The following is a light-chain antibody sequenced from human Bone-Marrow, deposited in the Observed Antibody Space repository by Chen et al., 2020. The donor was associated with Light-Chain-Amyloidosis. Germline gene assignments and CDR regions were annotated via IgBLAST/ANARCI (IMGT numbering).Light chain of an antibody. CDR2: EGS. CDR3: CSYAGSSTWV. J-gene: IGLJ3*02. Sequence: QSALTQPASVSGSPGQSITISGTGTSSDVGSYTLVSCYQQHPGKAPKLMIYEGSKRPSGVSNRFSGSKSGNTASLTISGLQAEDEADYYCCSYAGSSTWVFGGGTKLTVL. CDR1: SSDVGSYTL. V-gene: IGLV2-23*01.